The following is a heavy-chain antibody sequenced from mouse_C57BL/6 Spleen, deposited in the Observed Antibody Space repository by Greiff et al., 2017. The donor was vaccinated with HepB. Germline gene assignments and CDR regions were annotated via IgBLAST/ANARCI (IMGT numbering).Heavy chain of an antibody. V-gene: IGHV1-54*01. CDR1: GYAFTNYL. CDR2: INPGSGGT. D-gene: IGHD4-1*01. J-gene: IGHJ3*01. CDR3: GREGDWGFAF. Sequence: QVQLQQSGAELVRPGTSVKVSCKASGYAFTNYLIEWVKQRPGQGLEWIGVINPGSGGTNYNEKFKGKATMTADKSSSTDYMQLSSLTSEDSSVYFCGREGDWGFAFWGQGTLVTVSA.